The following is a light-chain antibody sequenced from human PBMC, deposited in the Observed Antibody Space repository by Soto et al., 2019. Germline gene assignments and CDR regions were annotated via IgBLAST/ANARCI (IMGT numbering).Light chain of an antibody. J-gene: IGKJ5*01. CDR3: LQYGSSPHT. Sequence: EIVLTQSPGTLSLSPGERASLSCRASQSVSSNYLAWFQQKPGQAPRLLISGASNRAANIPDRFSGSGSWTDFTLHIRILEPEDFEVYYCLQYGSSPHTFGQGKRLEIK. CDR1: QSVSSNY. V-gene: IGKV3-20*01. CDR2: GAS.